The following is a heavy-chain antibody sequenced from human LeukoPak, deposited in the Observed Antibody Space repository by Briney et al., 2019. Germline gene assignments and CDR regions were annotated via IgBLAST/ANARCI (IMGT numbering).Heavy chain of an antibody. D-gene: IGHD5/OR15-5a*01. J-gene: IGHJ4*02. Sequence: PGGSLRLSCAASGFTFSSYEMNWVRQAPGKGLEWVSYISSSGSTIYYADSVKGRFTISRDNAKNSLYLQMNSLRAEDTAVYYCAKARGSSVYEQFDYWGQGTQVTVSP. CDR1: GFTFSSYE. CDR2: ISSSGSTI. CDR3: AKARGSSVYEQFDY. V-gene: IGHV3-48*03.